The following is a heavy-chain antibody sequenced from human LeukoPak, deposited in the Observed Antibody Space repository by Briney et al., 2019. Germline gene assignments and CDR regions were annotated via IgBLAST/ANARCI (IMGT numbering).Heavy chain of an antibody. CDR1: GFTFSAYW. J-gene: IGHJ3*02. CDR3: ARDVVVAGTDGFDI. V-gene: IGHV3-74*01. CDR2: INSDGSST. D-gene: IGHD2-15*01. Sequence: GGSLRLSCAASGFTFSAYWIHWVRQAPGKGLVWVSRINSDGSSTIYADSVKGRFTTSRDNAKNTVYLQMNSLRAEDTAVYYCARDVVVAGTDGFDIWGRGTMVTVSS.